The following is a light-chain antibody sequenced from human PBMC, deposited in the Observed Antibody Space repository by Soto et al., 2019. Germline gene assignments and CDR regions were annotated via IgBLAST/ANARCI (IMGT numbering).Light chain of an antibody. J-gene: IGKJ1*01. CDR1: QSLSSA. V-gene: IGKV3-15*01. CDR2: GAS. Sequence: EIVMTQSPGTLSVSPGEGATLSCRASQSLSSALAWYQQKPGQAPRLLIYGASTRATGIPARFTGSGSGTEFTLTISSLESEDFAIYYCQQYNNWVGTFGQGTKVDIK. CDR3: QQYNNWVGT.